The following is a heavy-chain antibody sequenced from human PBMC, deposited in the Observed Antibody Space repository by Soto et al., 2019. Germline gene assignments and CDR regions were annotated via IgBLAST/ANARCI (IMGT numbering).Heavy chain of an antibody. CDR1: GFTFSSYS. J-gene: IGHJ4*02. V-gene: IGHV3-21*04. CDR2: ISSSSSYI. Sequence: GGSLRLSCAASGFTFSSYSMNWVRQAPGKGLEWVSSISSSSSYIYYADSVKGRFTISRDNAKNSLYLQMNSLRAEDTAVYYCARAPPYSYGFDYWGQGTLVTVSS. D-gene: IGHD5-18*01. CDR3: ARAPPYSYGFDY.